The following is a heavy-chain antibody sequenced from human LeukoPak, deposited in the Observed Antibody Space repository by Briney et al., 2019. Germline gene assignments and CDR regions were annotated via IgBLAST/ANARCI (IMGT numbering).Heavy chain of an antibody. Sequence: PSETLSLTCTVSGGSFSNYHWSWIRQPPGKGLEWIGYTHYTGNTNYNPSLKSRVTISVDTSKNQFSLKLSSVTAADTAVYYCVGRQDTSGYYYVNWGQGTLVTVSS. D-gene: IGHD3-22*01. CDR3: VGRQDTSGYYYVN. V-gene: IGHV4-59*01. CDR2: THYTGNT. CDR1: GGSFSNYH. J-gene: IGHJ4*02.